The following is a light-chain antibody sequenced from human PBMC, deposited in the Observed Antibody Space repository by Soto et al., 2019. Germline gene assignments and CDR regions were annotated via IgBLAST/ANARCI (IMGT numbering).Light chain of an antibody. CDR2: EVT. J-gene: IGLJ2*01. CDR1: NNEVGSYNL. Sequence: QSVLTQPASVSGSPGQSITISCSGTNNEVGSYNLVSCYQQFPGKAPKLIIYEVTRRPSGISYRFSGSKSGNTAFLTISGLQSEDEADYYCCSYGGSTTFVFVGGKKLTVL. V-gene: IGLV2-23*02. CDR3: CSYGGSTTFV.